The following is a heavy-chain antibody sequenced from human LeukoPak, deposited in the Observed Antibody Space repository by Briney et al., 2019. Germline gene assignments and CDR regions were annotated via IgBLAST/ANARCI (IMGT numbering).Heavy chain of an antibody. D-gene: IGHD2-8*01. CDR1: GYTFSSYA. V-gene: IGHV3-23*01. CDR3: AKAGPYCTNGVCYEYYFDY. CDR2: ISDSGGRT. Sequence: GGSLRLSCAASGYTFSSYAMSWVRQAPGKGLEWVSSISDSGGRTYYADSVKGRFTISRDNSKNTLYLQMNSLRAEDTALYYCAKAGPYCTNGVCYEYYFDYWGQGTLVTVSS. J-gene: IGHJ4*02.